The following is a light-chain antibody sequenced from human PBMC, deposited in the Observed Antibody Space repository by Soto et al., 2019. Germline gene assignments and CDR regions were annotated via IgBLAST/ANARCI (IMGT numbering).Light chain of an antibody. CDR3: QQVNSFPHI. V-gene: IGKV1-9*01. J-gene: IGKJ2*01. CDR1: QGIASH. Sequence: DIQLTQSPSFLSASVGDRVIITCRASQGIASHLAWYQQKPGKAPKLLVYAASSLQSGVPSRFSGSGFGTEFTLTISSLQTEDFATYYCQQVNSFPHIFGQGTKLEIK. CDR2: AAS.